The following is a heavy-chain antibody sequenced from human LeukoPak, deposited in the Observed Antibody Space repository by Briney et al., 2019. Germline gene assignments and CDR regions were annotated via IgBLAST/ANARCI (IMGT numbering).Heavy chain of an antibody. J-gene: IGHJ4*02. CDR2: ISAYNGNT. Sequence: GASVKVSCKASGYTFTSYGISWVRQAPGQGLEWMGWISAYNGNTNYAQKLQGRVTMTTDTSTSTAYMELRSLRSDDMAVYYCARDLRLRTKSGYSYGPGYWGQGTLVTVSS. V-gene: IGHV1-18*03. CDR1: GYTFTSYG. D-gene: IGHD5-18*01. CDR3: ARDLRLRTKSGYSYGPGY.